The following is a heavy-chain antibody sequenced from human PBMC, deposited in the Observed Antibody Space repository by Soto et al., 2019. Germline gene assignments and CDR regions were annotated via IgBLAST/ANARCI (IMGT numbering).Heavy chain of an antibody. CDR3: AGGGNYYDSSGYYFDY. CDR1: GGSISSGGYS. CDR2: IYHSGST. D-gene: IGHD3-22*01. Sequence: SETLSLTCAVSGGSISSGGYSWSWIRQPPGKGLEWIGYIYHSGSTYYNPSLKSRVTISVDRSKNQFSLKLSSVTAADTAVYYCAGGGNYYDSSGYYFDYWGQGTLVTVSS. J-gene: IGHJ4*02. V-gene: IGHV4-30-2*01.